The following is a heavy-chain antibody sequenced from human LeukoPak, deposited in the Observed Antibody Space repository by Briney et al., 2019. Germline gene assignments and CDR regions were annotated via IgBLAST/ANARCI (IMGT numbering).Heavy chain of an antibody. Sequence: SETLSLTCTASGGSISSSSYYWGWIRQPPGKGLEWIGSIYYSGSTYYNPSLKSRVTISVDTSKNQFSLKLSSVTAADTAVYYCARLSSGWLFDYWGQGTLVTVSS. V-gene: IGHV4-39*01. CDR3: ARLSSGWLFDY. CDR1: GGSISSSSYY. J-gene: IGHJ4*02. CDR2: IYYSGST. D-gene: IGHD6-19*01.